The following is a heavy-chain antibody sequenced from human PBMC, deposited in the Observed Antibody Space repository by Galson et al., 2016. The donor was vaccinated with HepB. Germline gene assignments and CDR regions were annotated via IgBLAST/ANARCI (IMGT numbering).Heavy chain of an antibody. CDR2: ISSSGITI. CDR1: GFTFGSYE. J-gene: IGHJ6*02. CDR3: ARDVGYYDVLTGYSGEHYYYYYAMDV. V-gene: IGHV3-48*03. D-gene: IGHD3-9*01. Sequence: SLRLSCAASGFTFGSYEMNWVRQAPGKGLEWISYISSSGITIYYADSVKGRFTISRDNAKNSMYLQMNSLRADDTASYYCARDVGYYDVLTGYSGEHYYYYYAMDVWGQGTTVTVSS.